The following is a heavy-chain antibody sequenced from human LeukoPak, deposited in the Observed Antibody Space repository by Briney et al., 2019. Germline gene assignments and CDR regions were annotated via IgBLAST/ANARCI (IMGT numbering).Heavy chain of an antibody. CDR3: ARDPYSGGYWNYYYYYMDV. Sequence: GGSLRLSCAASGFTFSSYAMHWVRQAPGKGLEWVAVISYDGSNKYYADSVKGRFTISRDNSKNTLYLQMNSLRAEDTAVYYCARDPYSGGYWNYYYYYMDVWGKGTTVTISS. J-gene: IGHJ6*03. CDR1: GFTFSSYA. CDR2: ISYDGSNK. D-gene: IGHD1-26*01. V-gene: IGHV3-30*04.